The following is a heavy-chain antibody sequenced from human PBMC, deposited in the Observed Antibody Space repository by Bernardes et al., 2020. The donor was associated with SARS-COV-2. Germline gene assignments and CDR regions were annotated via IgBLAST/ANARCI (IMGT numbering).Heavy chain of an antibody. CDR1: GGSISSISYY. CDR2: IYYSGIT. D-gene: IGHD2-2*01. CDR3: ARDRNAYCSSTSCYYGYAFDS. J-gene: IGHJ3*02. Sequence: SESLSLTCTVSGGSISSISYYWGWLLQPPGKGLEWIGSIYYSGITYYNPSLKSRVTISVDTSKNQFSLKLSSVTAADTAVYYCARDRNAYCSSTSCYYGYAFDSWGQGTMGTVSS. V-gene: IGHV4-39*07.